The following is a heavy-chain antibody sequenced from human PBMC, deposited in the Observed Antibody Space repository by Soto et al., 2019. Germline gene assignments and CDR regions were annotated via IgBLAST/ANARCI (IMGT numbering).Heavy chain of an antibody. CDR2: ISYDGSNK. D-gene: IGHD2-21*02. J-gene: IGHJ4*02. CDR1: GFTFSSYG. CDR3: AKYVMPYCGGDCYSRTGY. Sequence: QVQLVESGGGVVQPGRSLRLSCAASGFTFSSYGMHWVRQAPGKGLEWVAVISYDGSNKYYADSVKGRFTISRDNSKNTLYLQMNSLRAEDTAVYYYAKYVMPYCGGDCYSRTGYWGQGTLVTVSS. V-gene: IGHV3-30*18.